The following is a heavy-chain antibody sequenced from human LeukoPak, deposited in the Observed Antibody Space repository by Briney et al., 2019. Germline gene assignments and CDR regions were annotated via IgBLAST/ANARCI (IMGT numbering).Heavy chain of an antibody. J-gene: IGHJ4*02. V-gene: IGHV4-39*01. Sequence: PSESLSLTCTLSGGSLSSLSYHWGWARQPPGKGLEGIGRISYSGTTYYNPPLNSRVTIFGDTSKNQFSLRLSSVTAGDTAVYYCASRLVTKYFDYWGQGTPVSVSS. D-gene: IGHD2-21*02. CDR3: ASRLVTKYFDY. CDR2: ISYSGTT. CDR1: GGSLSSLSYH.